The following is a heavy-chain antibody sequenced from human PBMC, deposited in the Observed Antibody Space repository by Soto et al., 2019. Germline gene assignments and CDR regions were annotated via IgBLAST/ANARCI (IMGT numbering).Heavy chain of an antibody. J-gene: IGHJ6*03. Sequence: ASGKVSCKASGYTFTSYGISWVRQAPGQGLEWMGWISAYNGNTNYAQKLQGRVTMTTDTSTSTAYMELRSLRSDDTAVYYCARSYYYGSGSYWSRFGYYYYMDVWGKGTTVTVSS. V-gene: IGHV1-18*01. CDR2: ISAYNGNT. CDR1: GYTFTSYG. D-gene: IGHD3-10*01. CDR3: ARSYYYGSGSYWSRFGYYYYMDV.